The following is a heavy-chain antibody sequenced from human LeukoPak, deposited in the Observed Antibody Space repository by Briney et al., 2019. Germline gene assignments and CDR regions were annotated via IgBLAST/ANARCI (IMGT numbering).Heavy chain of an antibody. Sequence: SETLSLTCTVSGDSINDHYWSWIRQPPGEGLEWIAYIYSSVSTNYNPSLKSRVTISIDTSKSQFSLKLTSVTAAAARVYHCARQRGSGGASYQVDQLYYMDVWGKGATVTVSS. CDR3: ARQRGSGGASYQVDQLYYMDV. J-gene: IGHJ6*03. CDR2: IYSSVST. D-gene: IGHD2-15*01. CDR1: GDSINDHY. V-gene: IGHV4-4*09.